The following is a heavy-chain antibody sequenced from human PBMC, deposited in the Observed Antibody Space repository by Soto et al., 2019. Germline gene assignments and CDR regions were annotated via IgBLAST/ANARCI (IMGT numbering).Heavy chain of an antibody. Sequence: PGGSLRLSCAASGFTFGSYWMGWVRQAPGKGLEWVATIKRNGSKKYYIDSVKGRFTISRDNAKNSLYLQMNSLRAEDTAVYYCARGGVIGPYFDYWGQGTLVTVSS. CDR1: GFTFGSYW. CDR3: ARGGVIGPYFDY. CDR2: IKRNGSKK. D-gene: IGHD3-16*02. J-gene: IGHJ4*02. V-gene: IGHV3-7*05.